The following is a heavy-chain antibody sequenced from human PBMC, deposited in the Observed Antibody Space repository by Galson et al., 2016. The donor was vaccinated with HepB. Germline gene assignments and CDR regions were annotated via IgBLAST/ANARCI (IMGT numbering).Heavy chain of an antibody. CDR2: FYYSGST. D-gene: IGHD6-6*01. CDR1: GGSISSSLHY. CDR3: ARSAQLVGIFDY. Sequence: SETLSLTCTVSGGSISSSLHYWGWIRQPPGKGLEWIGSFYYSGSTYYTPSLRSRVTISVDTSKNQFSLKLSSVTAADTAVYYCARSAQLVGIFDYWGQGTLVTVSS. V-gene: IGHV4-39*01. J-gene: IGHJ4*02.